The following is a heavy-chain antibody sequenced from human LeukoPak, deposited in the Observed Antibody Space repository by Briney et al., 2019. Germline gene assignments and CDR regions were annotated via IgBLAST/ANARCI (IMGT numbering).Heavy chain of an antibody. CDR1: GFTFGDYA. CDR2: IRSKAYGGTT. D-gene: IGHD3-3*01. Sequence: PGGSLRLSCTASGFTFGDYAMSWVRQAPGKGLEWVGFIRSKAYGGTTEYAASVKGRFTISRDDSKSIAYLQMNSLKTEDTAVYFCTRVPYYDFWTGWETLDYWGQGTLVTVSS. J-gene: IGHJ4*02. V-gene: IGHV3-49*04. CDR3: TRVPYYDFWTGWETLDY.